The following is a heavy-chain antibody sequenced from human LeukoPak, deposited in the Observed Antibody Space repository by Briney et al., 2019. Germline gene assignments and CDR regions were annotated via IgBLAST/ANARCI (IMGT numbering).Heavy chain of an antibody. J-gene: IGHJ5*02. CDR3: ATSTGYSSGWYIWFDP. Sequence: SVKVSCKASGGTFSSYAISCVRQAPGQGLEWMGGIIPIFGTANYAQKFQGRVTITADESTSTAYMELSSLRSEDTAVYYCATSTGYSSGWYIWFDPWGQGTLVTGSS. CDR1: GGTFSSYA. V-gene: IGHV1-69*01. CDR2: IIPIFGTA. D-gene: IGHD6-19*01.